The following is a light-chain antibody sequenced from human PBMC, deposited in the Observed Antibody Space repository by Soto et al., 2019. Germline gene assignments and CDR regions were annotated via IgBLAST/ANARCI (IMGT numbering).Light chain of an antibody. CDR1: RGIYTH. V-gene: IGKV1-27*01. CDR2: GAS. Sequence: DIQMAQSPSSLSASVGDRVTITCRASRGIYTHLAWYQQKPGNAPKLLIYGASTLQSGVPSSLSASGSGTDFFLTISGLQSEDVGTYFCQTYDKAPWTFGPGTRV. J-gene: IGKJ1*01. CDR3: QTYDKAPWT.